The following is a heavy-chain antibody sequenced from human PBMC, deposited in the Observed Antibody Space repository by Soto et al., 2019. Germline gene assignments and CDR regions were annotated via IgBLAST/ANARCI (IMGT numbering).Heavy chain of an antibody. J-gene: IGHJ4*02. Sequence: PSETLSLTCAVSGGSISSGGYSCNWIRQPPGKGLEWIGYIYHSGSTYYNPSLKSRVTISVDRSKNQFSLKLSSVTAADTAVYYCARGVRYYSSEKPANFDYWGQGALVTVSS. CDR1: GGSISSGGYS. CDR2: IYHSGST. V-gene: IGHV4-30-2*01. CDR3: ARGVRYYSSEKPANFDY. D-gene: IGHD3-10*01.